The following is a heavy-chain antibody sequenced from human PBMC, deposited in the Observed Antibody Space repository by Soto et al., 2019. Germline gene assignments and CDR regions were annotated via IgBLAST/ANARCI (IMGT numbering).Heavy chain of an antibody. V-gene: IGHV4-31*03. J-gene: IGHJ4*02. D-gene: IGHD5-12*01. Sequence: QVQLQESGPGLVKPSQTLSLTCTVSGGSISSGGYYWSWIRQHPGKGLEWIGYIYDSGSSYYNPSLKSRVTISVDTSKNQLSLKLSSVTAADTAVYYCARDKATGVFDYWGQGTLVTVSS. CDR3: ARDKATGVFDY. CDR2: IYDSGSS. CDR1: GGSISSGGYY.